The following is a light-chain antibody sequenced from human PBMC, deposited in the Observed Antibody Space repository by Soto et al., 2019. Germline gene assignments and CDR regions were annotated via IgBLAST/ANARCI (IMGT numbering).Light chain of an antibody. CDR3: ATWDDRLSGPV. V-gene: IGLV1-47*01. Sequence: QSVVTKPPSASGTPGQRVTISCSGSSANIGSNYVYWYQQLPGTAPKPPIYRNGQRPSGVPDRFSGSKSGTSASLAISGLRSEDEADYYCATWDDRLSGPVFGGGTKLTVL. J-gene: IGLJ2*01. CDR2: RNG. CDR1: SANIGSNY.